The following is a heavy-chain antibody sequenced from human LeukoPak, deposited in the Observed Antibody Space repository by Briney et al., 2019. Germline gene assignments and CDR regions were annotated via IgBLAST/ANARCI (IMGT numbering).Heavy chain of an antibody. CDR3: AKSSWYDTPFDLDY. D-gene: IGHD2/OR15-2a*01. Sequence: GGSLRLSCAASGFTFDDYAMHWVRQAPGKGLEWVSGISWNSGSIGYADSVKGRFTISRDNAKNSLYLQMNSLRAEDTALYYCAKSSWYDTPFDLDYWGQGTLVTVSS. V-gene: IGHV3-9*01. CDR2: ISWNSGSI. CDR1: GFTFDDYA. J-gene: IGHJ4*02.